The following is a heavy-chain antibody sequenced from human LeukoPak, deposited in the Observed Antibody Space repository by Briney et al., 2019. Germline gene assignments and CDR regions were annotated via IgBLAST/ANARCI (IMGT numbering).Heavy chain of an antibody. Sequence: SVKVSCKASGGTFSSYAISWVRQAPGQGLEWMGGIIPIFGTANYAQKFQGRVTITADESTSTAYMELSSLRSEDTAVYYCARSKGRRFGESNDYWGQGTLVTVSS. CDR3: ARSKGRRFGESNDY. J-gene: IGHJ4*02. D-gene: IGHD3-10*01. CDR2: IIPIFGTA. CDR1: GGTFSSYA. V-gene: IGHV1-69*13.